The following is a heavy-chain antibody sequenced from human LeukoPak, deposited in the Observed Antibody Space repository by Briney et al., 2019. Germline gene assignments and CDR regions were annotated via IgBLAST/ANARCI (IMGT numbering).Heavy chain of an antibody. J-gene: IGHJ4*02. Sequence: GGSLRLSCAASGFTFSNYAMTWVRQAPGKGLEWVSSMSGDGDRTHYADSVKGRFTISRDNSKNTLYLEMNSLRVEDTAVYYCAKCRGYMDPFDYWGQGTLVTVSS. CDR2: MSGDGDRT. CDR1: GFTFSNYA. D-gene: IGHD3-10*01. CDR3: AKCRGYMDPFDY. V-gene: IGHV3-23*01.